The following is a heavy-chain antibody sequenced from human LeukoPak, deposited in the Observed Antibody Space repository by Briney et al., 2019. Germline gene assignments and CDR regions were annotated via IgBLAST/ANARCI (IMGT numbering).Heavy chain of an antibody. J-gene: IGHJ4*02. D-gene: IGHD6-19*01. V-gene: IGHV3-15*01. CDR1: GFTFSNAW. Sequence: GGSLRLSCTASGFTFSNAWMSWVRQAPGKGLEWVGRIKSKTDGGTTDYAAPVKGRFTISRDDSKNTLYLQMNSLKTEDTAVYYCTTDPSGWYYFDYWGQGTLVTVSS. CDR2: IKSKTDGGTT. CDR3: TTDPSGWYYFDY.